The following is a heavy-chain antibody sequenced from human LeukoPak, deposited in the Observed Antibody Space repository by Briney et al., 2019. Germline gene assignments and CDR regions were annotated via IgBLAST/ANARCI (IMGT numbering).Heavy chain of an antibody. CDR2: ISSGSSTI. J-gene: IGHJ4*02. D-gene: IGHD3-22*01. CDR3: ARVLHKRNYDSSDYYGY. V-gene: IGHV3-48*01. Sequence: GGSLRLSCAASGFTFSSYAMSWVRQAPGKGLEWVSYISSGSSTIYYADSVKGRFTISRDNAKNSLYLQMNSLRAEDTAVYYCARVLHKRNYDSSDYYGYWGQGTLVTVSS. CDR1: GFTFSSYA.